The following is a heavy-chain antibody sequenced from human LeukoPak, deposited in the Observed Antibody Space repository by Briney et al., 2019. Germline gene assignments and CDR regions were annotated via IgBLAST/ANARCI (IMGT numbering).Heavy chain of an antibody. Sequence: GESLKISCKGSGYSFTSYWIGWVRQMPGKGLEWMGIIYPGDSDTRYSPSFQGQGTISADKSISTAYLQWSSLKASDTAMYYCARYTPQHSIAFDIWGQGTIVTVSS. D-gene: IGHD4-11*01. CDR3: ARYTPQHSIAFDI. V-gene: IGHV5-51*01. J-gene: IGHJ3*02. CDR2: IYPGDSDT. CDR1: GYSFTSYW.